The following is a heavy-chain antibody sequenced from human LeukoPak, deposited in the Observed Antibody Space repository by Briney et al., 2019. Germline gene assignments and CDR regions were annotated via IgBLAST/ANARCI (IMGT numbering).Heavy chain of an antibody. CDR1: GGTFISYA. CDR3: ARELVRWDYYYYYGMDV. J-gene: IGHJ6*02. Sequence: SVKVSCKASGGTFISYAISWVRQAPGQGLEWMGGIIPIFGTANYARKFQGRVTITADESTSTAYMELSSLRSEDTAVYYCARELVRWDYYYYYGMDVWGQGTTVTVSS. V-gene: IGHV1-69*13. CDR2: IIPIFGTA. D-gene: IGHD4-23*01.